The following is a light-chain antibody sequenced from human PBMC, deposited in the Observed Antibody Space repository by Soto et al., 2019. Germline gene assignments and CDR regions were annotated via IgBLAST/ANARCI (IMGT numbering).Light chain of an antibody. CDR2: EVS. V-gene: IGLV2-14*01. CDR3: SSYTSSSTDV. CDR1: SSDVGPYNC. Sequence: QSALTQPASVSGSPGQSITISCTGTSSDVGPYNCVSWYQHHPGKDPKLIIYEVSNRPSGVSNRFSGSKSGNTASLTISGLQTEDEAAYYFSSYTSSSTDVFGTGTKLTVL. J-gene: IGLJ1*01.